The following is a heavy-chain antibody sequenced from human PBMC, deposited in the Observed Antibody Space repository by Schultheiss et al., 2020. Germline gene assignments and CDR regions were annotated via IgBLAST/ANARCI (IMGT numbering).Heavy chain of an antibody. V-gene: IGHV3-7*01. CDR2: IKQDGSEK. J-gene: IGHJ4*02. D-gene: IGHD3-10*01. CDR1: GFTFSSNA. CDR3: ARTKYGSGRGMFDY. Sequence: GGSLRLSCAASGFTFSSNAMSWVRQAPGKGLEWVANIKQDGSEKYYVDSVKGRFTISRDNSKNTLYLQMSSLRAEDTAVYYCARTKYGSGRGMFDYWGQGTLVTVSS.